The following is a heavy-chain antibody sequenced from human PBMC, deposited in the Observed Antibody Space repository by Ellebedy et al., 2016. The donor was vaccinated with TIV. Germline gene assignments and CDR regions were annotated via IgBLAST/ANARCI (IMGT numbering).Heavy chain of an antibody. CDR2: IYHSGST. CDR1: GGSISTVGCS. J-gene: IGHJ5*02. CDR3: ARKGGVTPSNWLDP. D-gene: IGHD3-10*01. V-gene: IGHV4-30-2*01. Sequence: SQTLSLTCAVSGGSISTVGCSWSWIRQPLGKGLERIGYIYHSGSTYYNPSLRSRVTISVDRSKNQFSLTLTSVTAADTAVYYCARKGGVTPSNWLDPWGQGTLVTVSS.